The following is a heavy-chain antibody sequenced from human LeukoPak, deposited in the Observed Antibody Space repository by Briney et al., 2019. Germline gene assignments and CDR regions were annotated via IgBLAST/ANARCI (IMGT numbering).Heavy chain of an antibody. CDR2: ISSSSSYI. CDR3: ARELYSGYDRSGYGMDV. Sequence: PGGSLRLSCAASGFTFSSYSMNWVRQAPGKGLEWVSSISSSSSYIYYADSVKGRFTISRDNAKNSLYLQMNSLRAEGTAVYYCARELYSGYDRSGYGMDVWGQGTTVTVSS. V-gene: IGHV3-21*01. D-gene: IGHD5-12*01. CDR1: GFTFSSYS. J-gene: IGHJ6*02.